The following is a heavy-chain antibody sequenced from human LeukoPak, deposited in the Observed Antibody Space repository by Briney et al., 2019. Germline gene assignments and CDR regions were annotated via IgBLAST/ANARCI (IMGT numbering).Heavy chain of an antibody. Sequence: ESGPTLVKPTQTLTLTCTFSGFSLSTSGVGVGWIRQPPGKALEWLALIYWDDDKRYSPSLKSRLTITKDTSKNQVVLTMTNMDPVDTATYYCAHFYYDYVWGSYRYPSIDYWGQGTLVTVSS. CDR2: IYWDDDK. D-gene: IGHD3-16*02. CDR1: GFSLSTSGVG. CDR3: AHFYYDYVWGSYRYPSIDY. V-gene: IGHV2-5*02. J-gene: IGHJ4*02.